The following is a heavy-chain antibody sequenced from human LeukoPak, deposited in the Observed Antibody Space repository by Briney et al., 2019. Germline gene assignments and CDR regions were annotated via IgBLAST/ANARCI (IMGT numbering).Heavy chain of an antibody. CDR3: ARGAVADIVLMVYAINWFDP. D-gene: IGHD2-8*01. Sequence: SVTLSLTCAVYGGSFSGYYWSWIRQPPGKGLEWIGEINHSGSTNYNPSLKSRVTISVDTSKNQFSLKLSSVTAADTAVYYCARGAVADIVLMVYAINWFDPWGQGTLVTVSS. CDR1: GGSFSGYY. J-gene: IGHJ5*02. V-gene: IGHV4-34*01. CDR2: INHSGST.